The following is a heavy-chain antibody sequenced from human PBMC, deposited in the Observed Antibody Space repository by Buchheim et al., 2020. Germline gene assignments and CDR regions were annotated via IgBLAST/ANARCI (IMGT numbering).Heavy chain of an antibody. CDR3: ARDIGPGYCSGTSCYGYYYMDV. J-gene: IGHJ6*03. V-gene: IGHV4-4*02. Sequence: QVQLQESGPGLVKPSGTLSLTCAVSGGSISNSNWWSWVRQPPGKGLEWIGEIYHSGSTNYNPSLKSRVAISLDKSKNQFSLKLTSVTAADTAVYYCARDIGPGYCSGTSCYGYYYMDVWGSGTT. D-gene: IGHD2-2*01. CDR2: IYHSGST. CDR1: GGSISNSNW.